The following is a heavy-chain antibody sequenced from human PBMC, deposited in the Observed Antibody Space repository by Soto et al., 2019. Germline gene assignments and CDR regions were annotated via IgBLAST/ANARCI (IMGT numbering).Heavy chain of an antibody. J-gene: IGHJ6*02. D-gene: IGHD6-6*01. CDR1: GFTFRTYG. CDR2: ISNNGINK. Sequence: QVQLVESGGGAVQPGRSLRLSCAASGFTFRTYGMHWVRQAPGKGLEWLAVISNNGINKYYADSVKGRFTISRDNSRVTLFLQMNSLRGEDTAIYYCAKVIRADSTSSNFYYYSGLDVWGQGTTVTVS. CDR3: AKVIRADSTSSNFYYYSGLDV. V-gene: IGHV3-30*18.